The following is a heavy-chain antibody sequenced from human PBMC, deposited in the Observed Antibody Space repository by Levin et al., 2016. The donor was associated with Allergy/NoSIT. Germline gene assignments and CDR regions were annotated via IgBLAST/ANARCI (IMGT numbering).Heavy chain of an antibody. D-gene: IGHD2-2*01. CDR3: AKSSGYCSSTSCLPFDY. Sequence: GESLKISCAASGFTFSSYAMSWVRQAPGKGLEWVSAISGSGGSTYYADSVKGRFTISRDNSKNTLYLQMNSLRAEDTAVYYCAKSSGYCSSTSCLPFDYWGQGTLVTVSS. V-gene: IGHV3-23*01. J-gene: IGHJ4*02. CDR2: ISGSGGST. CDR1: GFTFSSYA.